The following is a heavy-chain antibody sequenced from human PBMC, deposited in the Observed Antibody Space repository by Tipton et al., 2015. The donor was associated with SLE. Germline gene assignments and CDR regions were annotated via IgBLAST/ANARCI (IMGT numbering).Heavy chain of an antibody. CDR2: IYPDDSNT. D-gene: IGHD6-13*01. Sequence: QLVQSGPEVKKPGESLRISCKGSGYSFTSYWISWVRQMPGKGLEWMGIIYPDDSNTRYSPSFQGQVTISADKSISTAYLQWSSLKASDTAMYYCARHRIAAAGTLENWGQGTLVTVSS. CDR3: ARHRIAAAGTLEN. V-gene: IGHV5-51*01. J-gene: IGHJ4*02. CDR1: GYSFTSYW.